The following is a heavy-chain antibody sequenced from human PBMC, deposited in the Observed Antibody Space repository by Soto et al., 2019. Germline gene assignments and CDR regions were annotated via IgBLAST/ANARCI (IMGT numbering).Heavy chain of an antibody. J-gene: IGHJ6*02. CDR2: IYYSGST. CDR3: ARDNILGILYGGMDV. Sequence: PSETLSLTCTVSGGSIISGDYYWMWIRQPPGKGLEWIGYIYYSGSTYYNPSLKSRVTISVDTSKNQFSLKLSSVTAADTAVYYCARDNILGILYGGMDVWGQGTTVTVSS. V-gene: IGHV4-30-4*01. CDR1: GGSIISGDYY. D-gene: IGHD3-3*01.